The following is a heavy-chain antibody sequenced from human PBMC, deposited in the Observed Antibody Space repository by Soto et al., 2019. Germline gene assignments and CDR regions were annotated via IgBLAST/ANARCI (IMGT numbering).Heavy chain of an antibody. D-gene: IGHD3-22*01. V-gene: IGHV5-51*01. CDR1: GYSFTSYL. CDR2: IYPGDSDT. CDR3: ARLNTYYYDSSRYYFDY. J-gene: IGHJ4*02. Sequence: GESLKISCKGSGYSFTSYLIGCVRQMPWEGLEWVGIIYPGDSDTRYSPSFQGQVTISADKSISTPYLQWSSLKASDTAMYYCARLNTYYYDSSRYYFDYWGQGTLVTVSS.